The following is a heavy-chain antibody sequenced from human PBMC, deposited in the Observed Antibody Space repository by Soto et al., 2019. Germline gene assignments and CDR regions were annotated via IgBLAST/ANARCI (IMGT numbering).Heavy chain of an antibody. Sequence: DSVKVYWKSCGYSFTGFYLHFVRQAPGQGLEWLGWSNPYSGGTNYAQKFQGRVTMTRDTSISTAYMELSRLRSDDTAVYYCARLYSSGGSYGMDVWGQGTTVTVSS. V-gene: IGHV1-2*02. CDR3: ARLYSSGGSYGMDV. D-gene: IGHD5-18*01. J-gene: IGHJ6*01. CDR2: SNPYSGGT. CDR1: GYSFTGFY.